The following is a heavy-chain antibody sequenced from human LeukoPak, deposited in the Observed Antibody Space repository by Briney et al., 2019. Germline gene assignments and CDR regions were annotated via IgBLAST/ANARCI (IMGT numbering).Heavy chain of an antibody. J-gene: IGHJ4*02. V-gene: IGHV4-39*07. D-gene: IGHD6-13*01. CDR3: ARVLGTNLHDY. CDR1: GGSISSSSYY. Sequence: KPSETLSLTCTVSGGSISSSSYYWGWIRQPPGKGLEWIGSIYYSGSTYYNPSLESRVTISVDTSKNQFSLKLSSVTAADTAVYYCARVLGTNLHDYWGQGTLVTVSS. CDR2: IYYSGST.